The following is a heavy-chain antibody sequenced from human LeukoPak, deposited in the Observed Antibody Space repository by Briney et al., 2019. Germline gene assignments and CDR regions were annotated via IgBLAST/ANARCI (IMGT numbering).Heavy chain of an antibody. V-gene: IGHV3-23*01. CDR1: GDSITSSASY. CDR2: ISGSGGST. Sequence: ETLSLTCTVSGDSITSSASYWGWIRQAPGKGLEWVSAISGSGGSTYYADSVKGRFTISRDNSKNTLYLQMNSLRAEDTAVYYCAKDIAVAAPYAFDIWGQGTMVTVSS. D-gene: IGHD6-19*01. J-gene: IGHJ3*02. CDR3: AKDIAVAAPYAFDI.